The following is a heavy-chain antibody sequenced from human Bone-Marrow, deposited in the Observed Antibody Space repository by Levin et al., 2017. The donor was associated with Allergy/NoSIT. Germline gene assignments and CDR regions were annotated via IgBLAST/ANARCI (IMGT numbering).Heavy chain of an antibody. V-gene: IGHV3-23*01. Sequence: GESLKISCAASGFTFSTYAMTWVRQAPGKGLEWVSSISGSTGSGGSTYYADSVKGRFTISRDNSKNTLYLQMNSLRADDTAVYYCAKFPHPYSDGWHYQYFHKWGQGTPVTVSS. CDR3: AKFPHPYSDGWHYQYFHK. CDR2: ISGSTGSGGST. CDR1: GFTFSTYA. D-gene: IGHD1-26*01. J-gene: IGHJ1*01.